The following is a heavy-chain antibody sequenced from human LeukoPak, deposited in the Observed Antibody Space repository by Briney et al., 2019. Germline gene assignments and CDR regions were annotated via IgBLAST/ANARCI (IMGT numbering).Heavy chain of an antibody. CDR2: IKQDGGER. CDR3: AKVDCSGGSCPYYFDY. V-gene: IGHV3-7*03. D-gene: IGHD2-15*01. Sequence: GGSLRLSSAASGFTFSNYWMNWVRPVPGKELAWVATIKQDGGERYYVDSVEGRFTISRDNGKTSVYLQMNSLRADDTAVYYCAKVDCSGGSCPYYFDYWGQGTLVTVSS. J-gene: IGHJ4*02. CDR1: GFTFSNYW.